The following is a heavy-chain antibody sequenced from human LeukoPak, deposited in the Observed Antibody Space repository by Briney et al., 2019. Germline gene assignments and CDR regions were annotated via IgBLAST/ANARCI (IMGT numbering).Heavy chain of an antibody. J-gene: IGHJ6*03. CDR3: ARVGVPAAMTSYYYYYMDV. CDR1: GYTFTGYY. D-gene: IGHD2-2*01. V-gene: IGHV1-2*02. CDR2: INPNSGGT. Sequence: GASVKVSCKASGYTFTGYYMHWVRQAPGQGVEWMGWINPNSGGTNYAQKFQGRVTMTRDTSISTAYMELSRLRSDDTAVYYCARVGVPAAMTSYYYYYMDVWGKGTTVTVSS.